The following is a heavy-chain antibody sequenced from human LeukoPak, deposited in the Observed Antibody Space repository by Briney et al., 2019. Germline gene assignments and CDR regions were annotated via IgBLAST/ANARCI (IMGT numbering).Heavy chain of an antibody. CDR2: ISSSGSTI. Sequence: GGSLRLSCAASGFTFSDYYMSWIRQAPGKGLGWVSYISSSGSTIYYADSVRGRFTFSRDNAKNSLYLQLKTLRAEDTAVYYCARELNGGAWSFYYWGEGTLVIVSS. V-gene: IGHV3-11*01. CDR1: GFTFSDYY. J-gene: IGHJ4*02. D-gene: IGHD2-8*01. CDR3: ARELNGGAWSFYY.